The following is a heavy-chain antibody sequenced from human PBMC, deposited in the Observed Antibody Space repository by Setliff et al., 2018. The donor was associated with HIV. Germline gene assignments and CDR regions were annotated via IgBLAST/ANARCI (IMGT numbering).Heavy chain of an antibody. J-gene: IGHJ5*01. CDR2: IYTSGNT. Sequence: SETLSLTCTVSGGSISISDWSWIRQPPGKGLEWIGCIYTSGNTNYNPSLKSRVTMSTDTSRNQFFLNLNYATAADTAVYFCARRVLQDSTITSSNWFDSWGQGTLVTVSS. D-gene: IGHD2-2*01. CDR3: ARRVLQDSTITSSNWFDS. V-gene: IGHV4-4*09. CDR1: GGSISISD.